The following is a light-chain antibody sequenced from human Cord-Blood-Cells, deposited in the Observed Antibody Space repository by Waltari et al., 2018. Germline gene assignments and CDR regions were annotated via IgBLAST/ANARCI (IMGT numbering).Light chain of an antibody. CDR2: EGS. CDR1: SSDVWSYNL. J-gene: IGLJ3*02. CDR3: CSYAGSSTLV. V-gene: IGLV2-23*01. Sequence: QSALTPPASVSGSPGQSITISCTGTSSDVWSYNLVSCYQQHPGQAPKLMIYEGSKRPSGVSNRFPGPKSGNTASLTISGLQSEDEADYYCCSYAGSSTLVFGGGTKLTVL.